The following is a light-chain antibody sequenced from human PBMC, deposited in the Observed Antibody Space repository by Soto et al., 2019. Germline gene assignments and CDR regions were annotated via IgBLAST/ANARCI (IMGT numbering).Light chain of an antibody. CDR3: AAWDDSLNGYV. J-gene: IGLJ1*01. Sequence: QSVLTQPPSVSGAPGQRVTISFSGSSSNIGNNAVNWYQQLPGKAPKLLIYYDDLLPSGVSDRFSGSKSGTSASLAISGLQSEDEADYYCAAWDDSLNGYVFGTGTKVTVL. V-gene: IGLV1-36*01. CDR2: YDD. CDR1: SSNIGNNA.